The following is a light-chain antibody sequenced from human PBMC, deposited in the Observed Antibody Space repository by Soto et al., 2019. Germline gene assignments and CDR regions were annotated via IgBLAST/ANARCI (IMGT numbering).Light chain of an antibody. Sequence: DIVMTQSPLSLSVTPGEPASISCRSSQSLLHTNGYNYLDWYLQKPGQSPQLLIYLGSNRASGVPDRFNGSGSGTDFTLKISRVEAEDVGVYYCMRALETPLTFGGGTQVEIK. J-gene: IGKJ4*01. V-gene: IGKV2-28*01. CDR1: QSLLHTNGYNY. CDR3: MRALETPLT. CDR2: LGS.